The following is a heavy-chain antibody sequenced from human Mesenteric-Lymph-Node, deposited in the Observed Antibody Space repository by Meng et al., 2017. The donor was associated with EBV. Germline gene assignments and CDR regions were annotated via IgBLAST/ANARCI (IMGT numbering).Heavy chain of an antibody. CDR2: IYYSGST. D-gene: IGHD2-15*01. Sequence: HLQLQESSPGLVRPPETLSLPCTVSGGSISSSSYYWGWSRQPPGKGLEWIGNIYYSGSTYYNPSLKSRVTISLDTSKSQFSLKLSSVTAADTAVYYCARDRAVVVAATPNWFDPWGQGTLVTVSS. CDR3: ARDRAVVVAATPNWFDP. J-gene: IGHJ5*02. V-gene: IGHV4-39*07. CDR1: GGSISSSSYY.